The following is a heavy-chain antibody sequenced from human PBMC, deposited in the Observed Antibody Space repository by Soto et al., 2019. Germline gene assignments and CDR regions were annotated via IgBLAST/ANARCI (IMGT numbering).Heavy chain of an antibody. J-gene: IGHJ4*02. D-gene: IGHD6-19*01. CDR1: GFTFSSYA. CDR3: AKTDKFNPQSSGWANRFDY. CDR2: ISRSGDST. Sequence: EVQLLESGGGLVQPGGSLRLSCAASGFTFSSYAMTWVRQAPGKGLEWVSTISRSGDSTYYRDSVKGRFTISRDNSKNTVYLQRNSRRAEDTAGYYCAKTDKFNPQSSGWANRFDYWGQGTLVTVSS. V-gene: IGHV3-23*01.